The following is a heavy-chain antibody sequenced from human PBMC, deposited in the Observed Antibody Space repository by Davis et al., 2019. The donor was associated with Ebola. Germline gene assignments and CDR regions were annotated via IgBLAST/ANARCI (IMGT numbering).Heavy chain of an antibody. CDR3: AHRLRTYYYDSSGYWVAEYFQH. CDR1: GFSLSTSGVG. CDR2: IYLDDDK. Sequence: SGPTLVKPTQTLTLTCTFSGFSLSTSGVGVGWIRQPPGKALEWPALIYLDDDKRYSPSLKSRLTITKDTSKHQVVLTMTNMDPVDTATYYCAHRLRTYYYDSSGYWVAEYFQHWGQGTLVTVSS. D-gene: IGHD3-22*01. V-gene: IGHV2-5*02. J-gene: IGHJ1*01.